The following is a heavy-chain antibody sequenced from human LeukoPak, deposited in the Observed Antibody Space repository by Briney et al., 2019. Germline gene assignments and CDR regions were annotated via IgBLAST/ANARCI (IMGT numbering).Heavy chain of an antibody. CDR3: ARGHCSGGSCYSCDY. J-gene: IGHJ4*02. CDR2: ISSDGSST. CDR1: GFTFSDYW. Sequence: GGSLRLSCAASGFTFSDYWMHWVRQAPGKGLVWVSRISSDGSSTSYADSVKGRFTISRDNAKNTLYLQMNSLGAEDTAVYYCARGHCSGGSCYSCDYWGQGTLVTVSS. D-gene: IGHD2-15*01. V-gene: IGHV3-74*01.